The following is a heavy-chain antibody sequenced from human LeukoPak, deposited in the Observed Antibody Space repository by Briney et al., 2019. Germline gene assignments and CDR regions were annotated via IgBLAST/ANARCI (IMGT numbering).Heavy chain of an antibody. CDR1: GFIFSDFH. CDR2: ISRSATTI. CDR3: ARGGGYSHFDY. D-gene: IGHD1-26*01. J-gene: IGHJ4*02. V-gene: IGHV3-11*01. Sequence: GGSLRLSCAASGFIFSDFHMSWIRQAPGKGLEWVSYISRSATTIYYADSVKGRFSISRDNAKNSLYLQMNSLSAEDTAVYYCARGGGYSHFDYWGQGTRVTVSS.